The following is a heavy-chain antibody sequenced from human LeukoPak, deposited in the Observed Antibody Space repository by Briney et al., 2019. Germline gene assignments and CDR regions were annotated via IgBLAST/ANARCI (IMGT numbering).Heavy chain of an antibody. D-gene: IGHD6-13*01. J-gene: IGHJ3*02. V-gene: IGHV4-34*01. CDR3: ARAFLYSSSYDAFNI. CDR2: INHSGST. CDR1: GGSFSDYY. Sequence: SETLSLTCAVYGGSFSDYYWSWIRQPPGKGLEWIGEINHSGSTNYNPSLKSRVTISVDTSTNQFSLKLTSVTAADTAVYYCARAFLYSSSYDAFNIWGRGTMVSVSS.